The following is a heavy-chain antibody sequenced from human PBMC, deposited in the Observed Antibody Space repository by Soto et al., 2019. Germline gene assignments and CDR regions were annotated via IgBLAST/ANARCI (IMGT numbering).Heavy chain of an antibody. V-gene: IGHV3-23*01. CDR1: GFTFTSYA. D-gene: IGHD2-15*01. J-gene: IGHJ4*02. Sequence: EVQLLESGGGLVQPEGSLRLSCAASGFTFTSYAMGWVRQAPGKGLEWVSVVSSGGSTYHADSVTGRFTVSRDNSKNTLSLQMNSLRAEDTAVYYCAKRRGAGGHFDYWGQGALVTVSS. CDR3: AKRRGAGGHFDY. CDR2: VSSGGST.